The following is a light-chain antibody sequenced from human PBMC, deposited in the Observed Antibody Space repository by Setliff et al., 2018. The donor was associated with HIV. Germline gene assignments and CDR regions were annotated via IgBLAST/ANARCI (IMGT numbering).Light chain of an antibody. V-gene: IGKV3-20*01. CDR1: QSLPNRY. CDR3: QHSGDSQWT. CDR2: SVS. Sequence: EMVLTQSPGTLSLSPGETAFLSCRTSQSLPNRYLTWYQQKPGQAPRLLIHSVSIRDPGIPDRFSGRGSGTDFTLTINRLEPEDFAVYYCQHSGDSQWTFGQGTKVDIK. J-gene: IGKJ1*01.